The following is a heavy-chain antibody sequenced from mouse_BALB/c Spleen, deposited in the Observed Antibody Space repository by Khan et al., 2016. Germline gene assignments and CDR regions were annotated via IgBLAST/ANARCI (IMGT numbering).Heavy chain of an antibody. CDR1: GFTFSGFW. CDR3: MRDGGYWYFDV. CDR2: INSDGSAI. D-gene: IGHD1-1*02. V-gene: IGHV11-2*02. Sequence: EVQLLETGGGLVQPGGSRGLSCEGSGFTFSGFWMSWVRQTPGKTLAWIGDINSDGSAINYAPSIKDRFTIFRDTDKSTLYLQMSNVRSEDTATYFCMRDGGYWYFDVWGAGTTGTVSS. J-gene: IGHJ1*01.